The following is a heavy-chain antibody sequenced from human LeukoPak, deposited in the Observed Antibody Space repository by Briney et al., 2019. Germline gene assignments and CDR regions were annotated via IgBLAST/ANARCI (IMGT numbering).Heavy chain of an antibody. CDR1: EYTFSVYH. CDR2: INPNNGGT. Sequence: ASVKVSCKASEYTFSVYHIHWVRQAPGQGLEWMGWINPNNGGTKYAQKFQGRVTMTRDTSISTAYLELNRLGSDDTAVYYCARDDTAATGSYFDYWGQGTMVTVSS. J-gene: IGHJ4*02. CDR3: ARDDTAATGSYFDY. D-gene: IGHD1-1*01. V-gene: IGHV1-2*02.